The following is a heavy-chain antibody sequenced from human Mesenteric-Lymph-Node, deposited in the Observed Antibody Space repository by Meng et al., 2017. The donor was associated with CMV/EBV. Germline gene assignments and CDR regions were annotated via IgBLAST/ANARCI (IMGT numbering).Heavy chain of an antibody. J-gene: IGHJ3*02. CDR3: AREALTSSDAFDI. CDR1: GFIFDDYA. V-gene: IGHV3-9*01. CDR2: ISWRSGGI. Sequence: SLKISCAASGFIFDDYAMHWVRQPPGKGLEWVSSISWRSGGIHYVDSVEGRFTTSRDDARDSLYLYMNDLRPDDTALYYCAREALTSSDAFDIWGQGTMVTVSS.